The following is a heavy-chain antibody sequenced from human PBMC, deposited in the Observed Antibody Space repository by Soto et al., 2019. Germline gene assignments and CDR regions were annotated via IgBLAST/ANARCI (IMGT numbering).Heavy chain of an antibody. CDR2: INPSGGST. D-gene: IGHD6-6*01. J-gene: IGHJ6*02. V-gene: IGHV1-46*01. CDR3: ARDRVLASSSERYYYGMDV. CDR1: GYTFTSYY. Sequence: ASVKVSCKASGYTFTSYYMHWVRQAPGQGLEWMGIINPSGGSTSYAQKFQGRVTMTRDTSTSTVYMELSSLRSEDTAVYYCARDRVLASSSERYYYGMDVWGQGTTVTVSS.